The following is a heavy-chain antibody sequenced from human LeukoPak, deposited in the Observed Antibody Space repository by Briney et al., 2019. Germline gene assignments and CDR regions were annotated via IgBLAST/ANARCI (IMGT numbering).Heavy chain of an antibody. D-gene: IGHD3-16*01. CDR2: TYYRSKWYN. V-gene: IGHV6-1*01. Sequence: SQTLSLTCAISGDSVSSNSAAWNWIRQSPSRGLEWLGRTYYRSKWYNDYAVSVKSRITINPDTSKNQFSLQLNSVTPEDTAVYYCARVPLFPGDSSWGFYYYYYMDVWGKGTTVAVSS. CDR3: ARVPLFPGDSSWGFYYYYYMDV. CDR1: GDSVSSNSAA. J-gene: IGHJ6*03.